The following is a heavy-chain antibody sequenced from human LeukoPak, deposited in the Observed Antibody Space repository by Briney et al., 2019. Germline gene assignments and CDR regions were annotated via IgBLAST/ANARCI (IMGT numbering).Heavy chain of an antibody. V-gene: IGHV3-23*01. CDR2: LTDSGDAT. D-gene: IGHD5-12*01. Sequence: PGGSLRLSCAVSGFTFSHYAMSWVRQAQGTGLGWVGSLTDSGDATYYADSVKGRLTISRDNSNSTLYLHISGLRDEDTAVYYCARGYSHNSGGWLDPWGQGTLVTVSS. J-gene: IGHJ5*02. CDR1: GFTFSHYA. CDR3: ARGYSHNSGGWLDP.